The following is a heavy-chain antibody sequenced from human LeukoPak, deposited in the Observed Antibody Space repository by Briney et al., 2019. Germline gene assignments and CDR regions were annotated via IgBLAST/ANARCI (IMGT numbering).Heavy chain of an antibody. CDR3: ATGKYYDILTGYKGDYYGMDV. D-gene: IGHD3-9*01. J-gene: IGHJ6*04. V-gene: IGHV1-24*01. CDR1: GYTLTELS. CDR2: FDPEDGET. Sequence: GASVKVSCKVSGYTLTELSMHWVRQAPRKGLEWMGGFDPEDGETIYAQKFQGRVTMTEDTSTDTAYMELSSLRSEDTAVYYCATGKYYDILTGYKGDYYGMDVWGKGTTVTVSS.